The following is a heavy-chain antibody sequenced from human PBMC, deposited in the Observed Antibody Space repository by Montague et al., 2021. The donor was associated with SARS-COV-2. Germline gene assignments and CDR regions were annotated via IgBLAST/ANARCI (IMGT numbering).Heavy chain of an antibody. CDR1: GFSLSTNGVG. V-gene: IGHV2-5*02. D-gene: IGHD3-16*01. J-gene: IGHJ5*02. CDR2: IYWDGDK. CDR3: AHRREDATLITGWLEP. Sequence: PALVKPTQTLTLTCTFSGFSLSTNGVGVGWIRQPPGKALEWLALIYWDGDKRYSPSLMSRLTISRGTSKNQVVLTMTNMNPVDTATYYCAHRREDATLITGWLEPWGQGTMVTVSS.